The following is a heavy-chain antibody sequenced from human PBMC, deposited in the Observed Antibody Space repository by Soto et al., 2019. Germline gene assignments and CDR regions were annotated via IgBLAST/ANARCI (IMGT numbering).Heavy chain of an antibody. CDR3: ARLVSTPQQKGDDY. J-gene: IGHJ4*02. Sequence: QVQLVQSGAEVKKPGSSVKVSCKASGGTFSSYAISWVRQAPGQGLEWMGGIIPIFGTANYAQKFQGRVTITADDSTSTAYMELSSLRSEDTAVYYCARLVSTPQQKGDDYWGQGTLVTVSS. CDR2: IIPIFGTA. V-gene: IGHV1-69*12. D-gene: IGHD2-15*01. CDR1: GGTFSSYA.